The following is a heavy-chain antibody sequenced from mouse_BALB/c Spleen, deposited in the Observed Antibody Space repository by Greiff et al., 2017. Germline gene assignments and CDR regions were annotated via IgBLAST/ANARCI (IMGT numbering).Heavy chain of an antibody. CDR3: TRGDYDYAMDY. V-gene: IGHV6-6*02. CDR1: GFTFSSYW. CDR2: IRLKSDNYAT. J-gene: IGHJ4*01. Sequence: EVKVVESGGGLVRPGGSMKLSCVASGFTFSSYWMSWVRQSPEKGLEWVAEIRLKSDNYATHYAESVKGKFTISRDDSKSRLYLQMNSLRAEDTGIYYCTRGDYDYAMDYWGQGTSVTVSS. D-gene: IGHD2-4*01.